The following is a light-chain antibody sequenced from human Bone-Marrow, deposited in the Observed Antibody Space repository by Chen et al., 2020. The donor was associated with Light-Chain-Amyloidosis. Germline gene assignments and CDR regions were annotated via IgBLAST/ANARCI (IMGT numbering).Light chain of an antibody. J-gene: IGLJ2*01. Sequence: SYELTQPPSVSVSPGQTARITCSGDDLPTKYAYWYQQKPGQAPVLVINRDTERPSGISERFSGSRSGTTATLTISGVQAEDEADYHGQSADSSGTYEVIFGGGTKLTVL. CDR3: QSADSSGTYEVI. CDR2: RDT. CDR1: DLPTKY. V-gene: IGLV3-25*03.